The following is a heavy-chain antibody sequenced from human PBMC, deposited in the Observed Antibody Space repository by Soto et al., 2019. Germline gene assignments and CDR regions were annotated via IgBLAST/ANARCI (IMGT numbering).Heavy chain of an antibody. CDR1: GGSTDSLY. CDR3: ARQGYYDLLSGYYLFDY. CDR2: VSYSGST. V-gene: IGHV4-59*08. Sequence: QVQLQESGPGLVKPSETLFLTCTVSGGSTDSLYWSWVRQPPGKGLEWIGYVSYSGSTTYNPSLKCRVIVSIDTSKNQFSLKLTSVTAADTAVYYCARQGYYDLLSGYYLFDYWGQGILVTVSS. J-gene: IGHJ4*02. D-gene: IGHD3-3*01.